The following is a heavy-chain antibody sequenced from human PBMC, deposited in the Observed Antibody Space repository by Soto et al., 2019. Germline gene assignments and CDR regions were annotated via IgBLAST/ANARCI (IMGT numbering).Heavy chain of an antibody. D-gene: IGHD6-13*01. CDR2: INPNSGGT. Sequence: ASVKVSCKASGYTFTGYYMHWVRQAPGQGLEWMGWINPNSGGTNYAQKFQGRVTMTRDTSISTAYMELGRLRSDDTAVYYCARAPYSSSSNFDYWGQGTLVTVSS. J-gene: IGHJ4*02. CDR3: ARAPYSSSSNFDY. V-gene: IGHV1-2*02. CDR1: GYTFTGYY.